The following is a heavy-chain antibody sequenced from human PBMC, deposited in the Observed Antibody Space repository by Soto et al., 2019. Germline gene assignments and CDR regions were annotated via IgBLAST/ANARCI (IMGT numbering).Heavy chain of an antibody. CDR1: GYTFTSYD. D-gene: IGHD3-3*02. Sequence: QVQLVQSGAEVKNPGASVKVSCKASGYTFTSYDINWVRQATVQGLEWMGWMNPNSGNTGYAQKFQGRVTMTRNTSISTAYMELSSLRSEDTAVYYCARWTLAGVASDYWGQGTLVTVSS. V-gene: IGHV1-8*01. CDR3: ARWTLAGVASDY. CDR2: MNPNSGNT. J-gene: IGHJ4*02.